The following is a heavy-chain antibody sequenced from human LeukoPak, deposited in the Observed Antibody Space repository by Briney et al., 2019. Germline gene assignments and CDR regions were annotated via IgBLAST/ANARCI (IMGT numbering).Heavy chain of an antibody. J-gene: IGHJ4*02. Sequence: GRSLRLSCAASGFTFSSYGMHWVRQAPGKGLEWVAVISYDGSNKYYADSVKGRFTISRDNSKNTLYLQMNSLRAEDKVVYYCAKSGYYGSGSYSNLDYWGQGTLVTVSS. CDR2: ISYDGSNK. CDR3: AKSGYYGSGSYSNLDY. D-gene: IGHD3-10*01. CDR1: GFTFSSYG. V-gene: IGHV3-30*18.